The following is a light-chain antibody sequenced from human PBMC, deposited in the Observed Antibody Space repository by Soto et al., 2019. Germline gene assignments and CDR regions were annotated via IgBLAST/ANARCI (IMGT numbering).Light chain of an antibody. CDR3: QQYGSSPTWT. CDR1: QSVSSSY. Sequence: EIVLTQSPGTLSLSPGERATLSCRASQSVSSSYLAWYQQKPGQAPRLLIYGASSRATGIPDRFSGSGSGTDFPLTISRLEPEDLAGYYCQQYGSSPTWTFGQGTKVGIK. CDR2: GAS. J-gene: IGKJ1*01. V-gene: IGKV3-20*01.